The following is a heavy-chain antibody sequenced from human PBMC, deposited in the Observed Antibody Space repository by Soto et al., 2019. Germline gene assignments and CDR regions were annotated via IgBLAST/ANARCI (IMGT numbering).Heavy chain of an antibody. CDR3: AGPGYSSQDY. CDR1: GFIFSSFA. V-gene: IGHV3-23*01. J-gene: IGHJ4*02. Sequence: EVQLLESGGGLVQPGGSLRLSCAASGFIFSSFALSWVRQAPGKGLQWVSAISGSGADTDYADSVKGRFTISRDNSKNTLFLQMNSLTAEDTARYYCAGPGYSSQDYWGQGTLVTVSS. CDR2: ISGSGADT. D-gene: IGHD5-18*01.